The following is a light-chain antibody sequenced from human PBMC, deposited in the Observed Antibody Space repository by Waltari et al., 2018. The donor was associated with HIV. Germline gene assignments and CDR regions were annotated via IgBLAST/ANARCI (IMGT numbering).Light chain of an antibody. CDR1: SNNIGNYA. Sequence: QSALTQEASVSGTVGQKVPLSCTGTSNNIGNYAVGWYQQISHGSPNTVVFGNSLPSGIPDRFSGSKSGTIASLTISGLQPEDEAVYYCSTWDFSLNSVVFGGGTKLTV. V-gene: IGLV1-44*01. CDR3: STWDFSLNSVV. CDR2: GNS. J-gene: IGLJ2*01.